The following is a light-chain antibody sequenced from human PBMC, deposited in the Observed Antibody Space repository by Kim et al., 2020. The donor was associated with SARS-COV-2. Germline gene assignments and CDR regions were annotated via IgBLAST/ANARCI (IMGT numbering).Light chain of an antibody. V-gene: IGLV3-9*01. Sequence: SVARGQTARSTCGGNNIGSKNVHWYQQKPGQAPGLVIYRDSNRPSGIPERFSGSNSGNTATLTISRAQAGDEADYYCQVWDSRGVFGGGTQLTVL. CDR1: NIGSKN. J-gene: IGLJ3*02. CDR3: QVWDSRGV. CDR2: RDS.